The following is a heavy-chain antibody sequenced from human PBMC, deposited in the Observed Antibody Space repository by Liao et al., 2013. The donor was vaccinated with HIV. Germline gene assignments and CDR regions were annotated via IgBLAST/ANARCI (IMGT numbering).Heavy chain of an antibody. CDR1: GGSISSNNYY. Sequence: QVQLQESGPGLVKPSQTLSLTCTVAGGSISSNNYYWSWIRQPAGKGMEWIGRIETSGITNYNPSLKSRVTMSADTSKNQFSLKLSSVTAADTAVYYCAREGYDSWSGYHHYYMDVWGKGTTVTVSS. V-gene: IGHV4-61*02. J-gene: IGHJ6*03. CDR3: AREGYDSWSGYHHYYMDV. CDR2: IETSGIT. D-gene: IGHD3-3*01.